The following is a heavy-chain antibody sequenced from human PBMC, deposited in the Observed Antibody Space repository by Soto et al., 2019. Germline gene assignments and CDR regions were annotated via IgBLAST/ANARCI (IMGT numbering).Heavy chain of an antibody. J-gene: IGHJ4*02. D-gene: IGHD1-26*01. CDR1: GFTFSSYA. CDR2: ISGSGGST. Sequence: EVQLLESGGGLVQPGGSLRLSCAASGFTFSSYAMSWVRQAPGKGLEWVSAISGSGGSTYYADSVKGRFTISRDNSKNTLYLQMNSLRAEDTAVYYCEKDTSGSYNFDYWGQGTLVTVSS. CDR3: EKDTSGSYNFDY. V-gene: IGHV3-23*01.